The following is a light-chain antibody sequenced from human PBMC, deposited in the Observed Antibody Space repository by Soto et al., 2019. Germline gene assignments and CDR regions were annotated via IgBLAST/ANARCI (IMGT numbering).Light chain of an antibody. Sequence: QSALTQPASVSGSPGQSITISCTGTSSDVGGYNYVSWYQHHPGKAPKLMIYDVTNRPSGVSNRFSGSKSGNTASLTISGLQAEDEADYYCCSYAGSSTPVVFGGGTKLTVL. CDR1: SSDVGGYNY. J-gene: IGLJ2*01. V-gene: IGLV2-14*03. CDR3: CSYAGSSTPVV. CDR2: DVT.